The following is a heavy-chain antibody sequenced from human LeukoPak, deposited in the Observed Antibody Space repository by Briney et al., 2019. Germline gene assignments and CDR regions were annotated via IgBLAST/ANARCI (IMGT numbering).Heavy chain of an antibody. CDR1: GFTFSSYS. CDR3: ARVSGPRVVPAAILYDY. V-gene: IGHV3-21*01. Sequence: PGGSLRLSCAASGFTFSSYSMNWVRQAPGKGLEWVSFISSSSSYIYYADSVKGRFTISRDNAKNSLYLQMNSLRAEDTAVYYCARVSGPRVVPAAILYDYWGQGTLVTVSS. D-gene: IGHD2-2*02. CDR2: ISSSSSYI. J-gene: IGHJ4*02.